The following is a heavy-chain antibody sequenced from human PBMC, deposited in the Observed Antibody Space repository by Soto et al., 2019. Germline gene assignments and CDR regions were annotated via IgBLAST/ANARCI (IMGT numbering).Heavy chain of an antibody. V-gene: IGHV1-18*01. J-gene: IGHJ4*02. CDR3: ARDIPAPIAAAGVDY. CDR1: GYTFTSYG. CDR2: ISAYNGNT. Sequence: ASVKVSCKASGYTFTSYGISWVRQAPGQGLEWMGWISAYNGNTNYAQKLQGRVTMTTDTSTSTAYMELRSLRSDDTAVYYCARDIPAPIAAAGVDYWGQGTLVTVSS. D-gene: IGHD6-13*01.